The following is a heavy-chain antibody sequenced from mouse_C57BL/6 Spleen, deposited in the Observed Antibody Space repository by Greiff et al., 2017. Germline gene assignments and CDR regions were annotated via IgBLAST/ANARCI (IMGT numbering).Heavy chain of an antibody. CDR2: ISSGGSYT. CDR1: GFTFSSYG. Sequence: EVQGVESGGDLVKPGGSLKLSCAASGFTFSSYGMSWVRQTPDKRLEWVATISSGGSYTYYPDSVKGRFTISRDNAKNTLYLQMSSLKSEDTAMYYCARQYDYDHYFDNGGQGTTPPVPS. D-gene: IGHD2-4*01. CDR3: ARQYDYDHYFDN. V-gene: IGHV5-6*01. J-gene: IGHJ2*01.